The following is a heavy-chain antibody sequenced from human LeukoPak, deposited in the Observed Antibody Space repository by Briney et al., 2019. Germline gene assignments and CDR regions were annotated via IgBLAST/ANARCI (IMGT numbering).Heavy chain of an antibody. J-gene: IGHJ2*01. V-gene: IGHV3-30-3*01. CDR1: GFTFSTYA. D-gene: IGHD5-12*01. CDR2: ISYDGNNK. CDR3: ARGGRWLQLTSWYFDL. Sequence: GRSLRLSCAASGFTFSTYAMHWVRQAPGKGLEWVTLISYDGNNKYYADSVKGRFTISRDNSKNTLFLQMNSLRAEDTAVYYCARGGRWLQLTSWYFDLWGRGTLVTVSS.